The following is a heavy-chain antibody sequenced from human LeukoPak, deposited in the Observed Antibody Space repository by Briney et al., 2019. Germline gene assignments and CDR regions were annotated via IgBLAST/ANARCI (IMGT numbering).Heavy chain of an antibody. CDR3: ARLRSEGYYYDGMDV. V-gene: IGHV3-48*01. CDR2: ISSSSSPT. CDR1: GFTFSSYS. J-gene: IGHJ6*02. Sequence: GRSLRLSCAASGFTFSSYSMNWVRQAPGKGLEGVSFISSSSSPTYYADSVKGRFTISRDNAKNSLYLQMNSLRVEDTAVYYCARLRSEGYYYDGMDVWGHGTTVTVSS.